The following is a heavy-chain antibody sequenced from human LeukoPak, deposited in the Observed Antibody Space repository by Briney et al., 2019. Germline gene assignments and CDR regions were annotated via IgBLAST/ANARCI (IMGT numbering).Heavy chain of an antibody. V-gene: IGHV3-30*18. CDR2: IANDGGDK. CDR3: AKTPYYYDSSGYAFYFDY. D-gene: IGHD3-22*01. Sequence: PGGSLRLSCAASGFTFSTYGMHWVRQAPGKGLEWLAVIANDGGDKKYVDSVKGRFTISRDNSKNTLYLQMNSPRAEDTAVYYCAKTPYYYDSSGYAFYFDYWGQGTLVTVSS. CDR1: GFTFSTYG. J-gene: IGHJ4*02.